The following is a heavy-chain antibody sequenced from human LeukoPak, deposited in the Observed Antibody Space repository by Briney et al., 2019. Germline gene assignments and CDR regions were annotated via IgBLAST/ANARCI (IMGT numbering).Heavy chain of an antibody. V-gene: IGHV5-51*01. CDR3: ARHSDVPLDL. CDR2: IWPDDSDT. CDR1: GYNFTNHW. D-gene: IGHD6-6*01. Sequence: GESLQISCKASGYNFTNHWVAWVRQRPGKGLEWMGIIWPDDSDTRYIPSFQGLVSISVDKSISTAHLQWRSLKASDTALYFCARHSDVPLDLWGQGTLVIVSS. J-gene: IGHJ5*02.